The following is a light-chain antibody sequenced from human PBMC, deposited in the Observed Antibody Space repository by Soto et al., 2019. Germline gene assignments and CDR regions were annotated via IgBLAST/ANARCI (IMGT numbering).Light chain of an antibody. CDR2: AAS. CDR1: QSISSY. CDR3: QQSYSTLIT. J-gene: IGKJ5*01. V-gene: IGKV1-39*01. Sequence: DIQMTHSPPSLSASVGDRVTITCRASQSISSYLNWYQQKPGKAPKLLIYAASSLQSGVPSRFSGSGSGTDFTLTISSLQPEDFATYYCQQSYSTLITFGQGTRLEIK.